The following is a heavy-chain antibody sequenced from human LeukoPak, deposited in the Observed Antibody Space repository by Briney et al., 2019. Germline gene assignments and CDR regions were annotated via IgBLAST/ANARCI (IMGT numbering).Heavy chain of an antibody. CDR1: GYTFTGYY. CDR3: ARGLGMRGGVKGYFDY. V-gene: IGHV1-46*01. Sequence: ASVKVSCKASGYTFTGYYMHWVRQAPGQGLEWMGWINPSGGSTSYAQKFQGRVTMTRDTSTSTVYMELSSLRSEDTAVYYCARGLGMRGGVKGYFDYWGQGTLVTVPS. J-gene: IGHJ4*02. CDR2: INPSGGST. D-gene: IGHD3-22*01.